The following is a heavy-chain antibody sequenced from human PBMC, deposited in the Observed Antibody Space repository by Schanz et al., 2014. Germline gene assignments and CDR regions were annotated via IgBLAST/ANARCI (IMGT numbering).Heavy chain of an antibody. Sequence: QVQLVQSGAEVKKPGASVKVSCKASGYTFTSYYIHWVRQAPGQGLEWMGWINCNSGGTNYPQKFQGWVTMTRDTSISTAYMELNRLKPDDTAVYYCVRWGEFQLLNWFDTWGQGTLVTVSS. V-gene: IGHV1-2*04. D-gene: IGHD3-16*01. CDR2: INCNSGGT. J-gene: IGHJ5*02. CDR3: VRWGEFQLLNWFDT. CDR1: GYTFTSYY.